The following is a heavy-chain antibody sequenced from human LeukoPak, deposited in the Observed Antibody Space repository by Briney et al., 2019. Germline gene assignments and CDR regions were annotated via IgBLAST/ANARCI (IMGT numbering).Heavy chain of an antibody. V-gene: IGHV1-24*01. Sequence: ASVKVSCKVSGYTLTELSMHWVRQAPGKGLEWMGGFDPEDGETIYAQKFQGRVTMTEDTSTDTAYMERSSLRSEDTAVYYCATDQGDGSPGYFDYWGQGTLVTVSS. J-gene: IGHJ4*02. D-gene: IGHD5-24*01. CDR1: GYTLTELS. CDR2: FDPEDGET. CDR3: ATDQGDGSPGYFDY.